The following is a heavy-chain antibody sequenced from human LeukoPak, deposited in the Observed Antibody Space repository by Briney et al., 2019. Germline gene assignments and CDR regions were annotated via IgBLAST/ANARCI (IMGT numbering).Heavy chain of an antibody. D-gene: IGHD4-17*01. CDR1: GNSFGDYY. V-gene: IGHV4-4*07. J-gene: IGHJ5*02. CDR3: TRDTGTTGEVKFDP. Sequence: SETLSLTCTVSGNSFGDYYWSWIRQPAGKGLGWIGRIYTSGSTTYNPSLKSRVTVSVDTSKSQFSLNLMSVTAADTAVYYCTRDTGTTGEVKFDPWGQGTLVTVSS. CDR2: IYTSGST.